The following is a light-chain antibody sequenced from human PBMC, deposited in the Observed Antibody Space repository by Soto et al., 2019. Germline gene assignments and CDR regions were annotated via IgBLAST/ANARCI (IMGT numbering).Light chain of an antibody. CDR3: QQFYAAPYT. V-gene: IGKV4-1*01. CDR1: QSVLHSSNNKNY. J-gene: IGKJ2*01. CDR2: WAS. Sequence: DIVMTQSPDSLAVSLGERGTINCKSSQSVLHSSNNKNYLTWYQQKPGQPPKLLIYWASTRESGVPDRFSGGGSGTDFTFTISSLQAVDVAVYYCQQFYAAPYTFGQGTKLEIK.